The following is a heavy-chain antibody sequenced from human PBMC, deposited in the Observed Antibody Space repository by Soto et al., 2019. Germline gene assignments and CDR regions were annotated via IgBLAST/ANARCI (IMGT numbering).Heavy chain of an antibody. Sequence: QVQLVQSGAEVKKPGSSVKVSCKASGGTFSSYAISWVRQAPGQGLEWMGGIIPIFGTANYAQKFQGRVTITADKSTSTAYMELSSLRSEETAVYYCARDQGGYSGYDPPYYYYYGMDVWGQGTTVTVSS. J-gene: IGHJ6*02. CDR3: ARDQGGYSGYDPPYYYYYGMDV. D-gene: IGHD5-12*01. CDR1: GGTFSSYA. CDR2: IIPIFGTA. V-gene: IGHV1-69*06.